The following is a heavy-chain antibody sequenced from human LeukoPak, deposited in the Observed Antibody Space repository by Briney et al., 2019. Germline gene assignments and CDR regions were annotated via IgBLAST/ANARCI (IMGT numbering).Heavy chain of an antibody. V-gene: IGHV3-23*01. CDR2: ISGSGGST. Sequence: GGSLRLSCAASGFTFSSYAMSWVRQAPGKGLEWVSAISGSGGSTYYAGSVRGRFTISRDSSKNTLYLQMNNLRTEDAAIYYCAKAPVTSCRGAFCYPLDSWGQGTLVTVSS. D-gene: IGHD2-15*01. CDR3: AKAPVTSCRGAFCYPLDS. J-gene: IGHJ4*02. CDR1: GFTFSSYA.